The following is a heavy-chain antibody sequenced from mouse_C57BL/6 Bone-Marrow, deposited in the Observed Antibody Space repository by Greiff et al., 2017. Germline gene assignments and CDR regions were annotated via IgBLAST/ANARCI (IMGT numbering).Heavy chain of an antibody. CDR1: GYTFTSYTFTSYN. Sequence: QVQLQQSGAELARPGASVKMSCKASGYTFTSYTFTSYNMHWVKQTPRQGLEWIGAIYPGNGDTSYNQKFKGKATLTVDKSSSTAYMQLSSLTSEDSAVYFCARDYGSSFDYWGQGTTLTVSS. D-gene: IGHD1-1*01. J-gene: IGHJ2*01. CDR3: ARDYGSSFDY. CDR2: IYPGNGDT. V-gene: IGHV1-12*01.